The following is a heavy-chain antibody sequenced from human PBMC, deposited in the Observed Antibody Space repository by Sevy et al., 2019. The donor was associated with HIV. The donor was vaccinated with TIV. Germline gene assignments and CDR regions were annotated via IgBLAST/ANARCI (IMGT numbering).Heavy chain of an antibody. CDR3: AKDLGRSYSTTTPYYYGMDV. Sequence: GGSLRLSCAASGFTFSSYGMHWVRQAPGKGLEWVAVISYDGSNKYYADSVKGRFTISRDNSKNTLYLQMNGLRAEDTAVYYCAKDLGRSYSTTTPYYYGMDVWGQGTTVTVSS. J-gene: IGHJ6*02. CDR2: ISYDGSNK. CDR1: GFTFSSYG. V-gene: IGHV3-30*18. D-gene: IGHD4-4*01.